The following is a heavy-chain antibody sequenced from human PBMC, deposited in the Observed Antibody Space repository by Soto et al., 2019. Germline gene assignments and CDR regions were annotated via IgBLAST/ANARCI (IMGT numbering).Heavy chain of an antibody. CDR2: IYYSGST. J-gene: IGHJ1*01. CDR1: GGSISSYY. V-gene: IGHV4-59*01. Sequence: SETLSLTCTFSGGSISSYYWSLIRQPPGKGLEWIGYIYYSGSTNYNPSLKSRVTISVDTSKNQFSLKLSSVTAADTAVYYCARGWGGYFQHWGRGTLVTVSS. CDR3: ARGWGGYFQH. D-gene: IGHD7-27*01.